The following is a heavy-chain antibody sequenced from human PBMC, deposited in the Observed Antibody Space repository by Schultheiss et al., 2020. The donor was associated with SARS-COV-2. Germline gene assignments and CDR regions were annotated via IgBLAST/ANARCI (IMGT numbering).Heavy chain of an antibody. V-gene: IGHV4-31*03. Sequence: SQTLSLPCTVSGGSISSGSYYWSWIRQPPGKGLEWIGYIYYSGSTNYNPSLKSRVTISVDKSKNQFSLKLSSVTAADTAVYYCARDCSGGSCYYFDYWGQGTLVTVSS. D-gene: IGHD2-15*01. CDR1: GGSISSGSYY. CDR3: ARDCSGGSCYYFDY. CDR2: IYYSGST. J-gene: IGHJ4*02.